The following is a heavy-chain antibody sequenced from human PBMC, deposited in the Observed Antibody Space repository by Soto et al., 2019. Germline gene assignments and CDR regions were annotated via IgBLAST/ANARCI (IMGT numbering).Heavy chain of an antibody. CDR2: IYHSGST. Sequence: SETLSLTCAVSGGSFSSGGYSWSWIRQPPGKGLEWIGYIYHSGSTYYNPSLKSRVTISVDRSKNQFSLKLSSVTAADTAVYYCARLPGPWGQGTLVTVSS. CDR3: ARLPGP. J-gene: IGHJ5*02. V-gene: IGHV4-30-2*01. CDR1: GGSFSSGGYS. D-gene: IGHD7-27*01.